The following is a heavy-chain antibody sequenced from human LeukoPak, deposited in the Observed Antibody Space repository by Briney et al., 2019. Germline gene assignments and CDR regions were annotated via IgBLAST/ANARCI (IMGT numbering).Heavy chain of an antibody. CDR3: ARAEYSYGYGFDY. V-gene: IGHV1-2*02. CDR2: INPNSGGT. CDR1: GYTFTVYY. D-gene: IGHD5-18*01. Sequence: GASVTVSFTASGYTFTVYYMHWVRQAPGQGGEWMGWINPNSGGTNYAQKFQGRVTMTRDTSISTAYMELSRLRSDDTAVYYCARAEYSYGYGFDYWGQGTLVTVSS. J-gene: IGHJ4*02.